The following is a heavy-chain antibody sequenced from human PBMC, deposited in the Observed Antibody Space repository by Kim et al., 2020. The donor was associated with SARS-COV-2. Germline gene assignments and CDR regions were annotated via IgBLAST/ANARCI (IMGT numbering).Heavy chain of an antibody. CDR2: IYYSGST. CDR3: ARRVKLGYYYGMDV. CDR1: GGSISSYY. Sequence: SETLSLTCTVSGGSISSYYWSWIRQPPGKGLEWIGYIYYSGSTNYNPSLKSRDTISVDTSKNQFSLKLSSVTAADTAGYYCARRVKLGYYYGMDVWGQGTMVTVSS. D-gene: IGHD3-16*01. V-gene: IGHV4-59*08. J-gene: IGHJ6*02.